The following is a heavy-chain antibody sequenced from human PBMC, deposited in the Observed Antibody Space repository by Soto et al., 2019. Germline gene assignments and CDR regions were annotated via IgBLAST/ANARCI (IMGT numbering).Heavy chain of an antibody. CDR2: ISYDGSNK. V-gene: IGHV3-30-3*01. CDR3: ARDRGYYDFWSGEGMDV. CDR1: GFTFSSYA. Sequence: QVQLVESGGGVVQPGRSLRLSCAASGFTFSSYAMHWVRQAPGKGLEWVAVISYDGSNKYYADSVKGRFTISRDNSKNTLYLQMNSLRAEDTAVYYCARDRGYYDFWSGEGMDVW. J-gene: IGHJ6*01. D-gene: IGHD3-3*01.